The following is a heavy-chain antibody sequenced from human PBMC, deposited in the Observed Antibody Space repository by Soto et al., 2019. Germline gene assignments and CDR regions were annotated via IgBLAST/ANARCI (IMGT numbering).Heavy chain of an antibody. CDR2: IDPSDSYT. CDR1: GYTFTNYW. J-gene: IGHJ4*02. V-gene: IGHV5-10-1*03. Sequence: EVQLVQSGAELKKPGESLRISCKGFGYTFTNYWINWVRQMPGKRLEWMGRIDPSDSYTDYSPSFQGHVTISADKSINTAFLEWSSLKASDPAMYYCARHFGEQWLDFDYWGQGTLVTVSS. D-gene: IGHD6-19*01. CDR3: ARHFGEQWLDFDY.